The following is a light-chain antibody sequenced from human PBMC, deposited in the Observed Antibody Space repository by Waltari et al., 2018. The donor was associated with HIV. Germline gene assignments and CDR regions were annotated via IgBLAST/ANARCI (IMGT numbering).Light chain of an antibody. CDR3: QQLHEYPLT. CDR2: AAS. J-gene: IGKJ4*01. CDR1: QGITTY. Sequence: DIQLTQSPSFLSASVGDRVTITCRASQGITTYLAWFQQKPGKAPNLLIHAASTLQSGVPSRFSGSGSGTEFTLTIASLQPDDFATYYCQQLHEYPLTFGGGTKVDI. V-gene: IGKV1-9*01.